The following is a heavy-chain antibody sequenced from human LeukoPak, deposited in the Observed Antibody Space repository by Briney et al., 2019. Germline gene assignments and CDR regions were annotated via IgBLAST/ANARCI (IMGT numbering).Heavy chain of an antibody. D-gene: IGHD2-2*02. V-gene: IGHV3-48*01. Sequence: GGSLRLSCAASGFTFSSYSMNWVRQAPGKGREWVSYISNSSSTIHYADSVKGRFTISRDNAKNSLYLQMNSVRAEDTAVYYCARGVPGAIGYFQHWGQGTLVTVSS. CDR1: GFTFSSYS. CDR3: ARGVPGAIGYFQH. CDR2: ISNSSSTI. J-gene: IGHJ1*01.